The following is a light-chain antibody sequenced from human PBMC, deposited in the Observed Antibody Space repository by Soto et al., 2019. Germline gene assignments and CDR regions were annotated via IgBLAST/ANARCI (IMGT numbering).Light chain of an antibody. CDR1: QSVSSN. CDR2: GAS. CDR3: QQDNNWPRT. J-gene: IGKJ1*01. V-gene: IGKV3-15*01. Sequence: IVMTQPPATLSVSPGERATLSCGASQSVSSNLAWYQQKPGQAPRLLIYGASTRATGIPARFSGSGSGTEFTLTISSLQSEDFAVYYCQQDNNWPRTFGQGTKVDIK.